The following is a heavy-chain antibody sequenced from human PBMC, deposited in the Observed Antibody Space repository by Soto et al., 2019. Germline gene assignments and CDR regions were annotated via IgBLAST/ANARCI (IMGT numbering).Heavy chain of an antibody. J-gene: IGHJ6*02. Sequence: QVQLVQSGAEVKKPGSSVKVACKASGGTFSSYAISWVRQAPGQGLEWMGGIIPIFGTAKYAQKFQRRVTITADESTSTAYMELSSLRSADTAVYYCARCSGGSCYDYYGIDVWGQGTTVTVSS. CDR2: IIPIFGTA. D-gene: IGHD2-15*01. V-gene: IGHV1-69*01. CDR1: GGTFSSYA. CDR3: ARCSGGSCYDYYGIDV.